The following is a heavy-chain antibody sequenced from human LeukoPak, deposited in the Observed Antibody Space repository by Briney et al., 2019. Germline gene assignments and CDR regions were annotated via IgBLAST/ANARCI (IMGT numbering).Heavy chain of an antibody. Sequence: GGSLRLSCTASGFTFSSYWMQWFRQDPGKGLVWVSCISTDGSTTRYADSVKGRFTISRDNAKSTLYLQMNSLRAEDTAVYYCARDYARAVEYWGQGTLATVSS. V-gene: IGHV3-74*01. J-gene: IGHJ4*02. CDR2: ISTDGSTT. CDR3: ARDYARAVEY. CDR1: GFTFSSYW. D-gene: IGHD2-2*01.